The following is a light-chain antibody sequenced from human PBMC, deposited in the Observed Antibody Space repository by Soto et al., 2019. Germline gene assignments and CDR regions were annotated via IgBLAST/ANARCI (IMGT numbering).Light chain of an antibody. V-gene: IGKV3D-15*01. CDR1: QSAGNF. CDR3: QQHNQWPIT. Sequence: EIVMTQSPATLFVSPGETASLSCRASQSAGNFLAWYQQKPGQAPRLLIYYISTRATGIPARFSGSGSGTEFTLTINSLQSEDSAVYYCQQHNQWPITFGQGTKVDI. CDR2: YIS. J-gene: IGKJ1*01.